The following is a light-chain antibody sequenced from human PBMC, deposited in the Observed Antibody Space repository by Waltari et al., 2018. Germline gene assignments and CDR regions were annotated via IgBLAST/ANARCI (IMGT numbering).Light chain of an antibody. CDR2: DAS. CDR1: QNINKY. CDR3: QKYGSLPAT. Sequence: EIMLTQSPGTLSLSPGERATLSCRASQNINKYLAWYQHKPGQAPRLLIYDASSRATGIPDRFSGSVSGTDFSLTISRLEPEDFAVYYCQKYGSLPATFGQGTKVEIK. V-gene: IGKV3-20*01. J-gene: IGKJ1*01.